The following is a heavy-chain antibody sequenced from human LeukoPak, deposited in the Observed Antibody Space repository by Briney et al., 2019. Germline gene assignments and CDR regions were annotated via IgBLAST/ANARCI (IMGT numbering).Heavy chain of an antibody. V-gene: IGHV4-59*01. Sequence: SETLSLTCTVSGGSISSYCWSWIRQPPGKGLEWIGYIYYSGSTNYNPSLKSRVTISLDTSKNQFSLKLSSVTAADTAVYYCAMAGGSGTYYVDYWGQGTLVTVSS. J-gene: IGHJ4*02. D-gene: IGHD3-10*01. CDR1: GGSISSYC. CDR2: IYYSGST. CDR3: AMAGGSGTYYVDY.